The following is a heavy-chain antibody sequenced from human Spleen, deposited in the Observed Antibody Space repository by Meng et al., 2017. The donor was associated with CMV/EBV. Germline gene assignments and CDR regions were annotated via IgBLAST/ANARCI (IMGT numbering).Heavy chain of an antibody. CDR2: ISWNSGSI. D-gene: IGHD6-19*01. CDR3: AKEGVAGFDF. V-gene: IGHV3-9*01. J-gene: IGHJ4*02. CDR1: GFTFDDYA. Sequence: GGSLRLSCAASGFTFDDYAMHWVRQAPGKGLEWVSGISWNSGSIGYADSVKGRFTISRDNAKNLVYLQMNSLRPDDTALYYCAKEGVAGFDFWGQGTLVTVSS.